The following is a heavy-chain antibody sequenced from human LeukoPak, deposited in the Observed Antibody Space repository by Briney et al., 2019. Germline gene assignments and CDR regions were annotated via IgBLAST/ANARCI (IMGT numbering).Heavy chain of an antibody. V-gene: IGHV3-30*02. D-gene: IGHD3-10*01. Sequence: GGSLRLSCAASGFTFSDYSMHWVRQAPGKGLNWVAFIRYDGNNKYYADSVKGRFTISRDNSKNSLYLQMNSLRAEDTAVYYCARAGFTFSDYFGSFFDYWGQGTLVTVSS. CDR3: ARAGFTFSDYFGSFFDY. CDR2: IRYDGNNK. CDR1: GFTFSDYS. J-gene: IGHJ4*02.